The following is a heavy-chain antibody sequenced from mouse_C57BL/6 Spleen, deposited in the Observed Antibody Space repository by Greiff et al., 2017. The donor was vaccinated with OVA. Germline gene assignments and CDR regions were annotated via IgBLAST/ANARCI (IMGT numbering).Heavy chain of an antibody. D-gene: IGHD1-1*01. J-gene: IGHJ2*01. CDR3: AGSDTPVAAFDY. CDR1: GYAFSSSW. Sequence: VMLVESGPELVKPGASVKISCKASGYAFSSSWMNWVKQRPGRGLEWIGRIYPGDGDTNYNGKFKGKATLTADKSSSTAYMQLSSLTSEDAAVYFCAGSDTPVAAFDYWGQGTTLTVSS. CDR2: IYPGDGDT. V-gene: IGHV1-82*01.